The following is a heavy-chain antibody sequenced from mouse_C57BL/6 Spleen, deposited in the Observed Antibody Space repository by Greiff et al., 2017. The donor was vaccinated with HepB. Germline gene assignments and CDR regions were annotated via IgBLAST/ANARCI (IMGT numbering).Heavy chain of an antibody. D-gene: IGHD2-5*01. Sequence: EVKLVESGGGLVKPGGSLKLSCAASGFTFSDYGMHWVRQAPEKGLEWVAYISSGSSTIYYADTVKGRFTISRDNAKNTLFLQMTSLRSEDTAMYYCARSAIVNPFAYWGQGTLVTVSA. J-gene: IGHJ3*01. CDR2: ISSGSSTI. CDR3: ARSAIVNPFAY. CDR1: GFTFSDYG. V-gene: IGHV5-17*01.